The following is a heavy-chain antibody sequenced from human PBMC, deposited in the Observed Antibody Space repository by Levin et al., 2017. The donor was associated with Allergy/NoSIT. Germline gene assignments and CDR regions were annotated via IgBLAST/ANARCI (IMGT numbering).Heavy chain of an antibody. Sequence: RTGGSLRLSCAASGFTFRNFYMHWVRQAPGKGLVWVSHINSDGTNTNYADSVKGRFTFSRDNAKNTLYLQMNNLRVEDSAVYYCARGGCSSTSCLDYWGQGILVTVSS. J-gene: IGHJ4*02. V-gene: IGHV3-74*01. D-gene: IGHD2-2*01. CDR3: ARGGCSSTSCLDY. CDR2: INSDGTNT. CDR1: GFTFRNFY.